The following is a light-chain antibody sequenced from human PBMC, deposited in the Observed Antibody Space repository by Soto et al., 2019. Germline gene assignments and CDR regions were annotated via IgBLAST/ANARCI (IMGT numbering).Light chain of an antibody. J-gene: IGLJ2*01. V-gene: IGLV2-8*01. CDR2: EVS. CDR3: SSYAGSNTVV. CDR1: SSDVGGYKF. Sequence: QSALAQPPSASGSPGQSVTISCTGTSSDVGGYKFVSWYQHHPGKAPKLMIYEVSKRPSGVPDRFSGSKAGNTASLTVSGPQAGDEADYYCSSYAGSNTVVFGGGTKVTVL.